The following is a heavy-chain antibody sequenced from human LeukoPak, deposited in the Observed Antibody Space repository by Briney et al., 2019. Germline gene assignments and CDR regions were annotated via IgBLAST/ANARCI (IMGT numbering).Heavy chain of an antibody. CDR2: ISAYNGNT. CDR1: GYTFTSYG. CDR3: ARASTDYYDSSGHFDY. J-gene: IGHJ4*02. D-gene: IGHD3-22*01. V-gene: IGHV1-18*01. Sequence: ASVKVSCKASGYTFTSYGISWMRQAPGQGLEWMGWISAYNGNTNYAQKLQGRVTMTTDTSTSTAYMELRSLRSDDTAVYYSARASTDYYDSSGHFDYWGQGTLVTVSS.